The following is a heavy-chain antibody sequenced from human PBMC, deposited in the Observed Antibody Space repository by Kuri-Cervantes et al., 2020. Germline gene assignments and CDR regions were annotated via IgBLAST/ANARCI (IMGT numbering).Heavy chain of an antibody. CDR2: ISYDGSNK. J-gene: IGHJ4*02. CDR3: ARDDSSSWWFEY. V-gene: IGHV3-30-3*01. CDR1: GFTFSSYA. Sequence: GESLKISCAASGFTFSSYAMHWVRQAPGKGLEWVAVISYDGSNKYYADSVKGRFTISRDNSKNTLYLQMNSLRAEDTAVYYCARDDSSSWWFEYWGQGTLVTVSS. D-gene: IGHD6-13*01.